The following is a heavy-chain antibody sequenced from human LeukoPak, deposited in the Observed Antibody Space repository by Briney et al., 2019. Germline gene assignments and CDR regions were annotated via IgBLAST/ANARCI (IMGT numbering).Heavy chain of an antibody. CDR3: ANGGTYSSGP. V-gene: IGHV3-7*01. CDR2: IKPDGSAQ. Sequence: PGGSLRLSCAASGSTFSNSWMSWVRQAPGKGLEWVATIKPDGSAQYYVDSVKGRFTISRDNAKNSLFLQINSLRAEDTAVYYCANGGTYSSGPWGQGTLVTVSS. D-gene: IGHD3-22*01. J-gene: IGHJ5*02. CDR1: GSTFSNSW.